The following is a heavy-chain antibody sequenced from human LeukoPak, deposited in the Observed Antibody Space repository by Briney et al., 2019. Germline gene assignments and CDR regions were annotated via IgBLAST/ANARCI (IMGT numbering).Heavy chain of an antibody. CDR1: GGSISSGGYY. CDR2: IYYSGST. J-gene: IGHJ4*02. Sequence: SETLSLTCTVSGGSISSGGYYWSWIRQHPGKGLEWIGYIYYSGSTYYNPSLKSRVTISVDTSKNQFSLKLSSVTAADTAVYHCARGPTRDYFDYWGQGTLVTVSS. V-gene: IGHV4-31*03. CDR3: ARGPTRDYFDY.